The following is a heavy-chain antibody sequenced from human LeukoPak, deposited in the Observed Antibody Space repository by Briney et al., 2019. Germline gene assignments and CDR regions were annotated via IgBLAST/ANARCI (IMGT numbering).Heavy chain of an antibody. D-gene: IGHD6-19*01. CDR3: ARDQGGGYSSGWYDAFDI. V-gene: IGHV3-11*06. CDR1: GFTSGATS. CDR2: IRISSSYT. Sequence: GGSLRLSCAASGFTSGATSISWTGRAPGKGRGGVSSIRISSSYTNYADSVKGRFTISRDNAKNSLYLQMNSLRAEDTAVYYCARDQGGGYSSGWYDAFDIWGQGTMVTVSS. J-gene: IGHJ3*02.